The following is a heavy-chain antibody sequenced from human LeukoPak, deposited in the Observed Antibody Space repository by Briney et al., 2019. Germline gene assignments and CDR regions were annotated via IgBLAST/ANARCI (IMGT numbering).Heavy chain of an antibody. CDR3: ARGREDCGGDCYSVAFDI. CDR1: GGSISSYY. D-gene: IGHD2-21*02. J-gene: IGHJ3*02. V-gene: IGHV4-59*01. CDR2: IYYSGST. Sequence: PSETLSLTCTVSGGSISSYYWSWIRQPPGKGLEWIGYIYYSGSTNYNPSLKSRVTISVDTSKNQFSLKLSSVTAADTAVYYCARGREDCGGDCYSVAFDIWGQGTMVTVSS.